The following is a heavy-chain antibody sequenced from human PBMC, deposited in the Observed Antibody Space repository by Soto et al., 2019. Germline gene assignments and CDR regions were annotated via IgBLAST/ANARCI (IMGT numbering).Heavy chain of an antibody. J-gene: IGHJ6*04. V-gene: IGHV4-34*01. CDR3: ASAIRALYYYFDGMDV. Sequence: SETLSLTCAVYGVSFSGYYWSWIRQPPGKGLEWIGEINHSGSTNYNKSLKNRVTISVDTSKNQFSLKLSSVTAADTAVYYCASAIRALYYYFDGMDVSSKGTTVTVSS. CDR1: GVSFSGYY. CDR2: INHSGST. D-gene: IGHD3-10*01.